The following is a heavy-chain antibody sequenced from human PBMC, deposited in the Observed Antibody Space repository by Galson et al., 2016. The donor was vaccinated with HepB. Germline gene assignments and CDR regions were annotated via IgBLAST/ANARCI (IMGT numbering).Heavy chain of an antibody. J-gene: IGHJ4*02. CDR1: GFTFSSYA. CDR3: AKVGFSDLDY. V-gene: IGHV3-23*01. D-gene: IGHD1-26*01. CDR2: ISSSGEHI. Sequence: LRLSCAASGFTFSSYAMSWVRQSPGEGLEWVSSISSSGEHISYADSVKGRLTISRDNSKNTVSLLMSSLRADDTAIYYCAKVGFSDLDYWGQGTLVTVSS.